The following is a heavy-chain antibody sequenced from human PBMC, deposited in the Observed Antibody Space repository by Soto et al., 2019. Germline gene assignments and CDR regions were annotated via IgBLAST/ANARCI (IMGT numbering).Heavy chain of an antibody. D-gene: IGHD3-22*01. Sequence: GGSLRLSCAASGFTFSVYYMSWIRQAPGKGLEWVSYISSSGSTIYYADSVKGRFTISRDNAKNSLYLQMNSLRAEDTAVYYCASPSYYDSSGYQQVTFDYWGQGTLVTVSS. CDR2: ISSSGSTI. V-gene: IGHV3-11*01. CDR1: GFTFSVYY. CDR3: ASPSYYDSSGYQQVTFDY. J-gene: IGHJ4*02.